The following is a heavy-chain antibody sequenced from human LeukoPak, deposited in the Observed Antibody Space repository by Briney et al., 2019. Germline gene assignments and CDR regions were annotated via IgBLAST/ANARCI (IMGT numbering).Heavy chain of an antibody. V-gene: IGHV3-23*01. D-gene: IGHD4-17*01. CDR1: GFTFSSYA. J-gene: IGHJ6*02. CDR3: AKDLATTVTTFGPPGDYYYGMDV. Sequence: GGSLRLSCAASGFTFSSYAMSWVRQAPGKGLEWVSAISGSGGSTYYADSVKGRFTISRDNSKNTLYLQMNSLRAEDTAVYYCAKDLATTVTTFGPPGDYYYGMDVWGQGTTVTVSS. CDR2: ISGSGGST.